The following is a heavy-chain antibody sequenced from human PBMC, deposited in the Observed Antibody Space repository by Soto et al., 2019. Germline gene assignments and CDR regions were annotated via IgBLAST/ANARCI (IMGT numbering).Heavy chain of an antibody. Sequence: GGSLRLSCAASGFTFSSYGMHWVRQAPGKGLEWVAVIWYDGSNKYYADSVKGRFTISRDNSKNTLYLQMNSLRAEDTAVYYCARDWLVGATYFDYWGQGAQVTVSS. CDR1: GFTFSSYG. J-gene: IGHJ4*02. V-gene: IGHV3-33*01. CDR3: ARDWLVGATYFDY. CDR2: IWYDGSNK. D-gene: IGHD1-26*01.